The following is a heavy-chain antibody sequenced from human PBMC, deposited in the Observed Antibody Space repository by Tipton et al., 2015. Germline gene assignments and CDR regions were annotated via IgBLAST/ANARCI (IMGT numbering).Heavy chain of an antibody. CDR2: ISHSGNT. J-gene: IGHJ4*02. CDR1: GYFISSGHF. V-gene: IGHV4-38-2*01. D-gene: IGHD4-17*01. CDR3: ARSRYTVTPDS. Sequence: TLSLTCGVSGYFISSGHFWGWIRQPPGKGLEWIGSISHSGNTYYNPSLKSRVTMSRDTSKNQFSLKLTSVTAADTAVYYCARSRYTVTPDSWGQGTLVTVSS.